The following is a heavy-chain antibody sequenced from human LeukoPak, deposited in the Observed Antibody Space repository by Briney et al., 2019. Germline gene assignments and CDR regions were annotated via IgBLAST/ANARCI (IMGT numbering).Heavy chain of an antibody. V-gene: IGHV4-59*01. CDR3: ARDSFYSTPGY. CDR2: IYYSGST. J-gene: IGHJ4*02. Sequence: PSETLSLTCTVSGGSISSYYWSWIRQPPGKGLEWIGYIYYSGSTNYNPSLKSRVTISVDTSKNQFSLKLSSVTAADTAVYYCARDSFYSTPGYWGQGTLVTVSS. CDR1: GGSISSYY. D-gene: IGHD4-11*01.